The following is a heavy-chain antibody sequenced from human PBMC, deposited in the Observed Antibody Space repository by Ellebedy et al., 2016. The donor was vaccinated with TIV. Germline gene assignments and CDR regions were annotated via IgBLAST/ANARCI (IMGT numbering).Heavy chain of an antibody. CDR1: GFTFSSYA. CDR2: ISDSGART. D-gene: IGHD3-10*01. J-gene: IGHJ4*02. V-gene: IGHV3-23*01. Sequence: GESLKISXAASGFTFSSYAMSWVRQAPGKGLEWVSAISDSGARTYYADSVKGRFTISRDNSGEMLFLQMNTLRAEDTAVYYCARRGRGPVGLDYWGQGTLVTVSS. CDR3: ARRGRGPVGLDY.